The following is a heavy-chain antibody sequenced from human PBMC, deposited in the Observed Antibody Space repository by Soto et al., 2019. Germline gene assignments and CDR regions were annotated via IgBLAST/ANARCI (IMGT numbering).Heavy chain of an antibody. CDR1: GFNFSSYG. CDR3: AKGSVLRVVEAPLAILGGVDV. V-gene: IGHV3-30*18. D-gene: IGHD3-10*01. J-gene: IGHJ6*02. Sequence: GVSLRHSYAASGFNFSSYGMYWVRQAPGKGLEWVAVVSYDVSHDFYADSVKGRFIISRDNSRAILYLQMNSLQPEDTGVYYCAKGSVLRVVEAPLAILGGVDVWGQGAVVTVSS. CDR2: VSYDVSHD.